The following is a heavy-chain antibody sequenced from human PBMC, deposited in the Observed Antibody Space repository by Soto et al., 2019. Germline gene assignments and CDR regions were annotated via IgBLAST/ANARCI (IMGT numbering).Heavy chain of an antibody. CDR3: ERDYYYGSSGYYRYFDM. J-gene: IGHJ2*01. D-gene: IGHD3-22*01. CDR1: GYTFTSYA. CDR2: INAGNGNT. V-gene: IGHV1-3*01. Sequence: ASVKVSCKASGYTFTSYAMHWVRQAPGQRLEWMGWINAGNGNTKYSQKFQGRVTITRDTSASTAYMELSSLRSEDTAVYYCERDYYYGSSGYYRYFDMWGCGSLSTISS.